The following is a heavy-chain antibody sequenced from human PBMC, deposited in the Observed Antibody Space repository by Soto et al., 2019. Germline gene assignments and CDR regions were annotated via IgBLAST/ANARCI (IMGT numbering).Heavy chain of an antibody. CDR2: IYYSWSS. J-gene: IGHJ4*02. CDR3: ARRGSGSSYFDY. D-gene: IGHD3-10*01. CDR1: GGSISSYY. Sequence: QVQLQESGPGLVKPSETLSLTCTVSGGSISSYYWSWIRQPPGMGLEWIGYIYYSWSSNYNPSLRSPVTISVDTPKNQLSLLLSSVTAADTAVYYCARRGSGSSYFDYWGQGTLVTVSS. V-gene: IGHV4-59*08.